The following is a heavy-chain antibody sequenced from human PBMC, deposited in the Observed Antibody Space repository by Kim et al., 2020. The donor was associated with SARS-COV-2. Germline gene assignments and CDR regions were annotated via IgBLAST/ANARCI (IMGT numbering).Heavy chain of an antibody. J-gene: IGHJ1*01. CDR1: GCTFSSYA. V-gene: IGHV1-69*13. Sequence: SVKVSCKASGCTFSSYAISWVRQAPGQGLEWMGGIIPICGTANYAQKFQGRVTMTADASTSTAYMELSSLRSEDTAVYYCARDGTHYYGGSGYYPPDFHHGGQGTLVTVS. CDR3: ARDGTHYYGGSGYYPPDFHH. D-gene: IGHD3-22*01. CDR2: IIPICGTA.